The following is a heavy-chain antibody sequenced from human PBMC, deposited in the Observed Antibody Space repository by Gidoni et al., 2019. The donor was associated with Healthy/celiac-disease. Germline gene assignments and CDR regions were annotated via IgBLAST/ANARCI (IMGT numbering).Heavy chain of an antibody. CDR3: ARDKPGGYPDY. Sequence: QVQLVQSGSEMKKPGDSVNVSCKDSGYTFTSYAMTRVRQAPGQGLEWMGWINTNTVNPTYAQCFTGRFVFSLDTSFSTAYLQISSLKAEDTAVYYCARDKPGGYPDYWGQGTLVTVSS. J-gene: IGHJ4*02. CDR2: INTNTVNP. V-gene: IGHV7-4-1*02. D-gene: IGHD3-22*01. CDR1: GYTFTSYA.